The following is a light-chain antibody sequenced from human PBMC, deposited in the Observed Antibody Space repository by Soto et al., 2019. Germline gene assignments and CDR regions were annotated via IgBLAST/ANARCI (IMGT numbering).Light chain of an antibody. CDR2: AAS. Sequence: DIQSTQSPSFLSASVGDRVTITCRASQGISSYLAWYQQKPGKAPKLLIYAASTLQSGVPSIFSGSGSGTEFTLTISSLQPEDFATYYCQQLNSYPLTFGGGTKVEIK. J-gene: IGKJ4*01. CDR1: QGISSY. V-gene: IGKV1-9*01. CDR3: QQLNSYPLT.